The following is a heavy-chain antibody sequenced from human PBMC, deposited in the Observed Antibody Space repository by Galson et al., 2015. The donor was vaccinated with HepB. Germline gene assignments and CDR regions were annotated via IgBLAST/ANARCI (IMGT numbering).Heavy chain of an antibody. CDR2: ISYDGSNK. J-gene: IGHJ5*02. D-gene: IGHD2-2*01. Sequence: SLRLSCAASGFTFSSYAMHWVRQAPGKGLEWVAVISYDGSNKYYADSVKGRFTISRDNSKNTLYLQMNSLRAEDTAVYYCATDIVVVPAAMDWFDPWGQGTLVTVSS. CDR1: GFTFSSYA. CDR3: ATDIVVVPAAMDWFDP. V-gene: IGHV3-30-3*01.